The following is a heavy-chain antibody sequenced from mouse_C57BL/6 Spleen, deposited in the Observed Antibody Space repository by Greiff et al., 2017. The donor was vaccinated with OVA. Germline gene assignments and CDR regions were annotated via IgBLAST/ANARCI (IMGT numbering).Heavy chain of an antibody. CDR1: GFNIKDYY. CDR2: IDPEDGDT. D-gene: IGHD2-3*01. J-gene: IGHJ1*03. Sequence: EVQLQQSGAELVRPGASVKLSCTASGFNIKDYYMHWVKQRPEQGLEWIGRIDPEDGDTEYAPKFQGKATMTADTSSNTAYLQLSSLTSEDTAVYYCTTGLLRRDWYFDVWGTGTTVTVSS. V-gene: IGHV14-1*01. CDR3: TTGLLRRDWYFDV.